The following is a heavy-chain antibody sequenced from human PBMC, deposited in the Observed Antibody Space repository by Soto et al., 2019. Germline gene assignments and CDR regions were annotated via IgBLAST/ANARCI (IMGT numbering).Heavy chain of an antibody. CDR2: IKQDGSEK. J-gene: IGHJ4*02. CDR3: AGESDFWSGYYFDY. V-gene: IGHV3-7*01. D-gene: IGHD3-3*01. Sequence: GGSLRLSCAASGFTFSSYWMSWVRQAPGKGLEWVANIKQDGSEKYYVDSVKGRFTISRDNAKNSLYLQMNSLRAEDTAVYYCAGESDFWSGYYFDYWGQGTLVTISS. CDR1: GFTFSSYW.